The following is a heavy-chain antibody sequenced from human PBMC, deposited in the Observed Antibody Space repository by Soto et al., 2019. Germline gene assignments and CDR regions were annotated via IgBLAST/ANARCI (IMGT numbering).Heavy chain of an antibody. V-gene: IGHV1-8*01. J-gene: IGHJ6*02. Sequence: GASVKVSCKASGYTFTNYEINWVRQATGQGLEWMGWMNPNSGNRAYAQKFQGRVTMTRNTSISTAYMELRSLRSEETAVYYCAICQSATSKLGYGMYVWGHGSTVTVSS. CDR3: AICQSATSKLGYGMYV. D-gene: IGHD7-27*01. CDR2: MNPNSGNR. CDR1: GYTFTNYE.